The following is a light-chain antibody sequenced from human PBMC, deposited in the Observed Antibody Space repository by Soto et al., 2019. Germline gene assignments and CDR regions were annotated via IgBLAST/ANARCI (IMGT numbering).Light chain of an antibody. CDR2: DVS. V-gene: IGLV2-14*01. CDR1: SSDVGGYNY. J-gene: IGLJ2*01. Sequence: QSVLTQPASVSGSPGQSITISCTGTSSDVGGYNYVSWYQQHPDKAPKLMIYDVSNRPSGVSNRFSGSKSGNTASLTISGLQAEDEADYYCSSSTSTSTYVVFGGGTKLTVL. CDR3: SSSTSTSTYVV.